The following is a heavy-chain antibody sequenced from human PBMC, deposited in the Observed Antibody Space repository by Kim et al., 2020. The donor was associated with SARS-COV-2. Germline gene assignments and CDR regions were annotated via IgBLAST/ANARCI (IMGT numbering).Heavy chain of an antibody. CDR3: ARGGSRGYSYGLIDY. V-gene: IGHV3-30*04. CDR1: GFTFSSYA. J-gene: IGHJ4*01. Sequence: GGSLRLSCAASGFTFSSYAMHWVRQAPGKGLEWVAVISYDGSNKYYADSVKGRFTISRDNSKNTLYLQMNSLRAEDTAVYYCARGGSRGYSYGLIDYLG. D-gene: IGHD5-18*01. CDR2: ISYDGSNK.